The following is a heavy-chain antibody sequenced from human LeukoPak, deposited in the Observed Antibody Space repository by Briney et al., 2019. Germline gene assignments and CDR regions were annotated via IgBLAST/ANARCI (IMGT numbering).Heavy chain of an antibody. J-gene: IGHJ4*02. CDR3: ARRITIFGVVTFDY. V-gene: IGHV4-39*01. CDR1: GGSISSSSYY. Sequence: PSETLSLTCTVSGGSISSSSYYWGWIRQPPGKGLEWIGSIYYSGSTYYNPSLKSRVTISVDTPKNQFSLKLSSVTAADTAVYYCARRITIFGVVTFDYWGQGTLVTVSS. CDR2: IYYSGST. D-gene: IGHD3-3*01.